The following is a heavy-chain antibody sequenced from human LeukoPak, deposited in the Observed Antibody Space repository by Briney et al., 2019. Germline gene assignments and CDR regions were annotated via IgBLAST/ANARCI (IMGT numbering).Heavy chain of an antibody. V-gene: IGHV4-38-2*02. CDR3: AREYCGGDCYENWFDP. J-gene: IGHJ5*02. CDR1: GYSISSGSY. CDR2: IYHSGIT. Sequence: SETLSLTCAVSGYSISSGSYWGWIRQPPGKGLEWIGSIYHSGITYYNPSLKSRVTISVDTSKNQFSLKLSSVTAADTAVYYCAREYCGGDCYENWFDPWGQGTLVTVSS. D-gene: IGHD2-21*02.